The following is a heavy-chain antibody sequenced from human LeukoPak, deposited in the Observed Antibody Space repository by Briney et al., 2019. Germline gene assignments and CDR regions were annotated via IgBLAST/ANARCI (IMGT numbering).Heavy chain of an antibody. D-gene: IGHD3-3*01. Sequence: GGSLRLSCAACGFTFSGYAMSWVRQAPGKGLEWVSAISGSGGSTYYADSVKGRFTISRDNSKNTLYLQMNSLRAEDTAVYHCAKCGRWLLFDYFDYWGQGTLVTVSS. CDR3: AKCGRWLLFDYFDY. V-gene: IGHV3-23*01. J-gene: IGHJ4*02. CDR2: ISGSGGST. CDR1: GFTFSGYA.